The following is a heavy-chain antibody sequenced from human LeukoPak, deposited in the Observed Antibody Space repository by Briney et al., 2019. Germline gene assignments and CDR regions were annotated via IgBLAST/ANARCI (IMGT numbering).Heavy chain of an antibody. Sequence: PGGSLRLSCAASGFTFSSYGMHWVRQAPGKGLEWVAFIRYDGSNKYYADSVKGRFTISRDNSKNTLYLQMNSLRAEDTAVYYCARDLYGDYSFDYWGQGTLVTVSS. V-gene: IGHV3-30*02. CDR1: GFTFSSYG. CDR2: IRYDGSNK. D-gene: IGHD4-17*01. CDR3: ARDLYGDYSFDY. J-gene: IGHJ4*02.